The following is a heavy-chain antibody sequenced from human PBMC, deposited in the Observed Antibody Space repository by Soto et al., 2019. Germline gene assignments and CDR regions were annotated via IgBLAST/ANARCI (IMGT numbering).Heavy chain of an antibody. V-gene: IGHV3-53*01. D-gene: IGHD6-13*01. J-gene: IGHJ4*02. CDR3: ERDERAEAGSEY. Sequence: PVGSLRLSCAASGFTVSSNYMSWVRQAPGKGLEWVSVIYSGGSTYYADSVKGRFTISRDNSKNTLYLQMNSLRAEDTAVYYCERDERAEAGSEYLGQGTLVTVSS. CDR2: IYSGGST. CDR1: GFTVSSNY.